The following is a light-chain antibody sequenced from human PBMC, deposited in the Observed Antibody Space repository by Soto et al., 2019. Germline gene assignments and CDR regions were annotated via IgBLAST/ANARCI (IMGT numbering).Light chain of an antibody. CDR3: SSYTSSRTGENV. CDR2: DVS. J-gene: IGLJ1*01. CDR1: SSDVGGYNY. Sequence: QSVLTQPASVSGSPGQSITISCTGTSSDVGGYNYVSWYQQHPGKAPKLMIYDVSNRPSGVSNRFSGSKSGNTASLTISGLQAEDEADYYCSSYTSSRTGENVFGTGTKLTVL. V-gene: IGLV2-14*01.